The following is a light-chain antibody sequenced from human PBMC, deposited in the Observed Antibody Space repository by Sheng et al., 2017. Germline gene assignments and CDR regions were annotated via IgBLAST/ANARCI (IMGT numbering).Light chain of an antibody. CDR3: LQSGNSWT. J-gene: IGKJ1*01. CDR1: QSVSSSS. CDR2: GAS. Sequence: EIVLTQSPGTLSLSPGERATLSCRASQSVSSSSLAWYQQKPGQAPRLLIYGASSRATGIPDRFSGSGSGTDFTLTISRLEPEDFAVYYCLQSGNSWTFGQGTKVE. V-gene: IGKV3-20*01.